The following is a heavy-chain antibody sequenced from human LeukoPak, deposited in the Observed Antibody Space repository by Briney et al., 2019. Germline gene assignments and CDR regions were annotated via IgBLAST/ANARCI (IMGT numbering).Heavy chain of an antibody. D-gene: IGHD3-10*01. CDR2: ISYDGSNK. CDR3: ARAMVRGVDNYDDGMDV. Sequence: GGSLRLSCAASGFTFSSYAMRWVRQAPGKGLEWVAVISYDGSNKYYADSVKRRFTLSRDNSKNTLHLQMNSPIDKETSVYYCARAMVRGVDNYDDGMDVWGQRKTVTVSS. J-gene: IGHJ6*02. V-gene: IGHV3-30-3*01. CDR1: GFTFSSYA.